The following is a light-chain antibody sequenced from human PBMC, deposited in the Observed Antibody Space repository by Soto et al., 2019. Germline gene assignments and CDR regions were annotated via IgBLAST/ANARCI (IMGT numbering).Light chain of an antibody. V-gene: IGKV1-12*01. CDR1: QGIANW. CDR2: ASS. J-gene: IGKJ1*01. CDR3: LQTSDFPWT. Sequence: DIQMTQSPSSVSASVGDRVTITCRASQGIANWLAWYQQKPGKAPKLLIYASSTLQSGVPSRFSGSGSGTYFALTISSLQPEDCATYWCLQTSDFPWTFGQGTKVQIK.